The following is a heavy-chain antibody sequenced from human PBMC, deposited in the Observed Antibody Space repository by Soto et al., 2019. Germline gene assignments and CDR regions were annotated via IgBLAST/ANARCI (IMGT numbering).Heavy chain of an antibody. D-gene: IGHD3-10*01. J-gene: IGHJ4*02. V-gene: IGHV3-66*01. Sequence: GGSLRLSCAASGFTVSSNYMSWVRQAPGKGLEWVSVIYSGGSTYYADSVKGRFTISRDNSKNTLYLQMNSLRAEDTAVYYCARDQRDYYGSGSYDFLFDYWGQGTLVIVSS. CDR3: ARDQRDYYGSGSYDFLFDY. CDR1: GFTVSSNY. CDR2: IYSGGST.